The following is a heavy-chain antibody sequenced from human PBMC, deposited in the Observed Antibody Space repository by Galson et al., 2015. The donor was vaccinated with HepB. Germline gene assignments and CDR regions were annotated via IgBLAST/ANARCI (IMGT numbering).Heavy chain of an antibody. CDR1: GFSFSSYA. V-gene: IGHV3-30-3*01. CDR2: ISYGGTNK. D-gene: IGHD3-3*01. Sequence: SLRLSCAASGFSFSSYAMHWVRQAPGKGLEWVAVISYGGTNKYYADSVKGRFTISRDNSKNTLFLEMNSLRAEDTAVYYCARESVIFGVVNHNYYGMDVWGQGTTVSVSS. CDR3: ARESVIFGVVNHNYYGMDV. J-gene: IGHJ6*02.